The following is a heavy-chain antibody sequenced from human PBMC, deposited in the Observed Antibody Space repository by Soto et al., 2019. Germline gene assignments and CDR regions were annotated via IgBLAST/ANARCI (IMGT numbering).Heavy chain of an antibody. Sequence: QVQLQESGPGLVKPSETLSLTCTVSGGSISSYYWSWIRQPPGKGLEWIGYIYYSGSTNYNPSLNSRVTISVDTSKNQFSLKLSSVTAADTAVYYCARQGGPLVVVTAAFDYWGQGTLVTVSS. D-gene: IGHD2-21*02. J-gene: IGHJ4*02. CDR3: ARQGGPLVVVTAAFDY. CDR1: GGSISSYY. CDR2: IYYSGST. V-gene: IGHV4-59*08.